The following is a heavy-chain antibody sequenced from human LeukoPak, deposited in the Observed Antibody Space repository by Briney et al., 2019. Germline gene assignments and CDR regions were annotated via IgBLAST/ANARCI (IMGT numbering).Heavy chain of an antibody. J-gene: IGHJ4*02. CDR2: ISGSGGST. CDR1: GFTFSSYA. Sequence: GGSLRLSCAASGFTFSSYAMSWVRQAPGKGLEWVSAISGSGGSTYYADSVKGRITISRDNSKNTLYLQMNSLRAEDTAVYYCAKDYRTLTSLYYFDYWGQGTLVTVSS. CDR3: AKDYRTLTSLYYFDY. D-gene: IGHD3-16*02. V-gene: IGHV3-23*01.